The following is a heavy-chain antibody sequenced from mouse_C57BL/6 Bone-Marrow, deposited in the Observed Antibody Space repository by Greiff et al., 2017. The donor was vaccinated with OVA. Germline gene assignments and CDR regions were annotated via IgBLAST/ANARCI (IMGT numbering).Heavy chain of an antibody. J-gene: IGHJ4*01. CDR2: IYPVSGET. CDR1: GYTFTDHI. Sequence: QVQLQQSGAELASPGASVTLSCKASGYTFTDHIMNWVKKRPGQGLEWIGRIYPVSGETNYNPKFMGKATFSVDRSSSTVYMVLNSLTSEDPAVYYCALITTVVGAMDYWGQGTSVTVSS. CDR3: ALITTVVGAMDY. D-gene: IGHD1-1*01. V-gene: IGHV1-11*01.